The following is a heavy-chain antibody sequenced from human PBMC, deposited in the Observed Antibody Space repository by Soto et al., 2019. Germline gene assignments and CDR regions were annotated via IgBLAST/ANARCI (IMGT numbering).Heavy chain of an antibody. Sequence: EVQLLESGGGLVQPGGSLRLSCAASGFTFSSYAMSWVRQAPGKGLEWVSAISGSGGSTNYADSVKGRFTISRDNSKNTLYLQMNSLRAEDTAVYYCAKAGYRGYDFWSYFDYWGQGTLVTVSS. CDR1: GFTFSSYA. D-gene: IGHD5-12*01. CDR3: AKAGYRGYDFWSYFDY. CDR2: ISGSGGST. V-gene: IGHV3-23*01. J-gene: IGHJ4*02.